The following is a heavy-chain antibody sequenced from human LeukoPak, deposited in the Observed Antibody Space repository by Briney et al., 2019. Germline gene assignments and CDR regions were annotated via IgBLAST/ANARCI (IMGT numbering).Heavy chain of an antibody. D-gene: IGHD4-23*01. CDR1: GGSFSGYY. CDR2: INHSGST. Sequence: SETLSLTCAVYGGSFSGYYWSWIRQPPGKGLEWIGEINHSGSTNYNPSLKSRVTISVDTSKNQFSLKLNSVTAADTAVYFCARHPYGGKSGWYFDLWGRGTLVTVSS. V-gene: IGHV4-34*01. J-gene: IGHJ2*01. CDR3: ARHPYGGKSGWYFDL.